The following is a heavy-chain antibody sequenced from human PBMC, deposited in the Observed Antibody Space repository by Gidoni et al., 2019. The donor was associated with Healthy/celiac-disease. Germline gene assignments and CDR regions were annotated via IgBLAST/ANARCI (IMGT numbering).Heavy chain of an antibody. Sequence: QVQLVQSGAEVQKPGSSVKVSCKASGGPFSSYAISWVRQAHGQGLEWMGRIIPILGIANYAQKCQGRVTMTADKSTSTAYMELSSLRSEDTAVYYCARSPRGYYDIWTGPDPWGQGTLVTVSS. J-gene: IGHJ5*02. V-gene: IGHV1-69*04. D-gene: IGHD3-9*01. CDR2: IIPILGIA. CDR3: ARSPRGYYDIWTGPDP. CDR1: GGPFSSYA.